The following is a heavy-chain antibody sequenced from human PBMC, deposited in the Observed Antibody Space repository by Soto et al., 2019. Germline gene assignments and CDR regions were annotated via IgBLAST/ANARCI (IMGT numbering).Heavy chain of an antibody. J-gene: IGHJ6*02. Sequence: EVQLVESGGGLVQPGGSLKLSCAASGFIFSGSAIHWVRQASGKGLECVVGIRSRANNFSTSSAASVKGRFTFSRDDSKNTAYLQMNTLKPEDTAVYYCARGQGAAIGDYYYHGMDVWGQGTTVTFSS. CDR1: GFIFSGSA. D-gene: IGHD2-2*02. CDR2: IRSRANNFST. V-gene: IGHV3-73*02. CDR3: ARGQGAAIGDYYYHGMDV.